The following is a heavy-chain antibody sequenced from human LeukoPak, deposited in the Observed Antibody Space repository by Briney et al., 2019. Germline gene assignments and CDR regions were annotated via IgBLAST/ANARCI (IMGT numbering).Heavy chain of an antibody. CDR3: ARLYGSGKVNWFDP. CDR1: GFTVSSNY. CDR2: IYSGGST. V-gene: IGHV3-53*01. J-gene: IGHJ5*02. D-gene: IGHD3-10*01. Sequence: PGGSLRLSCAASGFTVSSNYMSWVRQAPGKGLEWVSVIYSGGSTYYADSVKGRFTISRDNSKNTLYLQMNSLRAEDTAVYYCARLYGSGKVNWFDPWGQGTLVTVSS.